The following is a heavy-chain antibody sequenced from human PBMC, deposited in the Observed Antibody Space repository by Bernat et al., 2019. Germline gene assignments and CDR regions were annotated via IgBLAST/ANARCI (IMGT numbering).Heavy chain of an antibody. CDR1: GFSLSTSGMC. CDR3: ARILCPLGVIDY. V-gene: IGHV2-70*15. CDR2: IDWDDDK. Sequence: QVTLRESGPALVKPTQTLTLTCTFSGFSLSTSGMCVSWIRQPPGKALEWLARIDWDDDKYYSTSLKTRLTISKDTSKNQVVLTMTNMGPVDTATYYCARILCPLGVIDYWGQGTLVTVSS. J-gene: IGHJ4*02. D-gene: IGHD3-16*01.